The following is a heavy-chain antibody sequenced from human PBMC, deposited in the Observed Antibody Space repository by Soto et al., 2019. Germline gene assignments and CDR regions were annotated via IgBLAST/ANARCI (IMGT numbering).Heavy chain of an antibody. D-gene: IGHD6-6*01. CDR2: ISYDGSNK. V-gene: IGHV3-30*18. CDR1: GFTFSSYG. Sequence: GGSLRLSCAASGFTFSSYGMHWVRQAPGKGLEWVAVISYDGSNKYYADSVKGRFTISRDNSKNTLYLQMNSLRAEDTAVYYCAKDKCEAAARAPSGMDVWGQGTTVTVSS. CDR3: AKDKCEAAARAPSGMDV. J-gene: IGHJ6*02.